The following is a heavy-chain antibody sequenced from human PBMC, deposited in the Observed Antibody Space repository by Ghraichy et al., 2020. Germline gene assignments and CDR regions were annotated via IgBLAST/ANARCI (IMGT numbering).Heavy chain of an antibody. CDR1: GGSISSYY. J-gene: IGHJ6*02. CDR2: IYYSGST. Sequence: SQTLSLTCTVSGGSISSYYWSWIRQPPGKGLEWIGYIYYSGSTNYNPSLKSRVTISVDTSKNQFSLKLSSVTAADTAVYYCAGVPRSGSNYYYYGMDVWGQGTTVTVSS. V-gene: IGHV4-59*01. D-gene: IGHD3-10*01. CDR3: AGVPRSGSNYYYYGMDV.